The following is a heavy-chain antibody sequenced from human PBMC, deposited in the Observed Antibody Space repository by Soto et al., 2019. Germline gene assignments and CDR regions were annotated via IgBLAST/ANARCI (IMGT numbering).Heavy chain of an antibody. V-gene: IGHV1-46*01. D-gene: IGHD6-13*01. CDR1: GYTFTSYY. CDR2: VNPSGGST. J-gene: IGHJ4*02. Sequence: ASVKVSCKASGYTFTSYYMHWVRQAPGQGLEWMGIVNPSGGSTSYAQKFQGRVTMTRDTSTSTVYMELSSLRSEDTAVYYCASDPGIAAAGADYWGQGTLVNVSS. CDR3: ASDPGIAAAGADY.